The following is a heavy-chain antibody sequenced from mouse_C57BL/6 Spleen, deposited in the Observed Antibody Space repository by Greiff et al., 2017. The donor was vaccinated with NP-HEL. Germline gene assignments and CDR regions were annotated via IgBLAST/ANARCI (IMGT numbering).Heavy chain of an antibody. V-gene: IGHV5-4*01. Sequence: EVKLVESGGGLVKPGGSLKLSCAASGFTFSSYAMSWVRQTPEKRLEWVATISDGGSYTYYPDNVKGRFTISRDNAKNNLYLQMSHLKSEDTAMYYCARERGGDDYDAFAYWGQGTLVTVSA. D-gene: IGHD2-4*01. CDR2: ISDGGSYT. J-gene: IGHJ3*01. CDR3: ARERGGDDYDAFAY. CDR1: GFTFSSYA.